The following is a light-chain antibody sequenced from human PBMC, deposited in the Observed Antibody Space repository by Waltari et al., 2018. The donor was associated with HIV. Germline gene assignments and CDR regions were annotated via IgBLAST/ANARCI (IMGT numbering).Light chain of an antibody. CDR3: SSFTTSITGV. Sequence: QSALTQPPSVSGSLGQSVTISCTGTSSDVGNYNEVSWYQQSPGTAPKLMIYEVSNRSSGVPERFSGAKSGNTASLTISGLQAEDDADYYCSSFTTSITGVFGGGTKLAVL. CDR1: SSDVGNYNE. J-gene: IGLJ3*02. CDR2: EVS. V-gene: IGLV2-18*02.